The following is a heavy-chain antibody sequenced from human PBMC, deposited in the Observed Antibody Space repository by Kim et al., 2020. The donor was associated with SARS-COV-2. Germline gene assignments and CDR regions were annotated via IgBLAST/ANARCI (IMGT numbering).Heavy chain of an antibody. Sequence: ASVKVSCKVSGYALTDLSMHWVRQAPGKGLEWMGGFDLEDGETIYAQKFHGRITMTEDTSTDTASMELSSLTSEDTAVYFCTTQPVYYYGSGLGDYWGQGTQVTVSS. D-gene: IGHD3-10*01. J-gene: IGHJ4*02. V-gene: IGHV1-24*01. CDR3: TTQPVYYYGSGLGDY. CDR2: FDLEDGET. CDR1: GYALTDLS.